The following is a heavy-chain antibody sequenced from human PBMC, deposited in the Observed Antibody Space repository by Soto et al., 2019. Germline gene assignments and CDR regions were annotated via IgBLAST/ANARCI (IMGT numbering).Heavy chain of an antibody. V-gene: IGHV4-4*07. CDR1: GGSISSYY. J-gene: IGHJ2*01. CDR3: AREAFSGGVWSFDL. Sequence: QVHLQESGPGLVKPSETLSITCSVSGGSISSYYWSWIRQPAGKRLEWIGRIYSTGSTNYNPSLKSRVTMSLDTSQKQISLQLTSVTAADTAVYYCAREAFSGGVWSFDLWGRGTLVTVSS. CDR2: IYSTGST. D-gene: IGHD2-15*01.